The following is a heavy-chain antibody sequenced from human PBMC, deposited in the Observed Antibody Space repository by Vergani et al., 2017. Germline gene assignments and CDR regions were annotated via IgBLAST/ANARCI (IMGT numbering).Heavy chain of an antibody. J-gene: IGHJ4*02. CDR1: GFTFSSYA. CDR3: AKDPSDVGVYFDY. D-gene: IGHD3-10*02. CDR2: ISGSGGST. V-gene: IGHV3-23*01. Sequence: EVQLLESGGGLVQPGGSLRLCCAASGFTFSSYAMSWVRQAPGKGLEWVSAISGSGGSTYYADSVKGRFTISRDNSKNTLYLQMNSLRAEDTAVYYCAKDPSDVGVYFDYWGQGTLVTVSS.